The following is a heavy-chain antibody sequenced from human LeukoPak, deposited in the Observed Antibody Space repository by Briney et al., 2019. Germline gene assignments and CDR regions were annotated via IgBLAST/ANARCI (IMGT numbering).Heavy chain of an antibody. CDR1: XGSIXSXX. Sequence: PSETLSLTCTVSXGSIXSXXXXXXXXXXGXXXXWXXRXXXXGSTNXNPSLKSRVTMSVDTSKNQFSLKLSSVTAADTAVYYCARDTPKVMVRGARDSKFDYWGQGTLVTVSS. V-gene: IGHV4-4*07. J-gene: IGHJ4*02. CDR3: ARDTPKVMVRGARDSKFDY. CDR2: XXXXGST. D-gene: IGHD3-10*01.